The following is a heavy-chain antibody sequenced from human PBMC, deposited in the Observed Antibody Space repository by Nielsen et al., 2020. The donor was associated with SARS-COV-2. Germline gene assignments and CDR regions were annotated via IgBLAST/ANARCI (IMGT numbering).Heavy chain of an antibody. J-gene: IGHJ4*02. Sequence: SGPTLVKPTQTLTLTCTFSGFSLNTREMCVNWIRQPPGKALEWLARIDWDGDKHYRTSLKTRLTISKDTSKNQVVLTMTNMDPVDTATYYCAHRPTNIGGPGFDSWGQGTLVTVSS. CDR2: IDWDGDK. CDR1: GFSLNTREMC. CDR3: AHRPTNIGGPGFDS. V-gene: IGHV2-70*12. D-gene: IGHD6-13*01.